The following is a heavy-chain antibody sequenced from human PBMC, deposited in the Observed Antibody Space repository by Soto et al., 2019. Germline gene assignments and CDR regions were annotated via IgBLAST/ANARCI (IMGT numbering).Heavy chain of an antibody. CDR1: GGTISTYA. CDR2: IIPIFRTP. CDR3: ARGDGDNNAFDI. D-gene: IGHD1-20*01. Sequence: VLLVQSGAEVKQPGSSVKVSCKASGGTISTYAIARVRQAPGQGLEWVGGIIPIFRTPNYAQNLQGRVTITADESTSTAYMELSNLRSEDTAVYYCARGDGDNNAFDIWGQGTVVTVSS. J-gene: IGHJ3*02. V-gene: IGHV1-69*12.